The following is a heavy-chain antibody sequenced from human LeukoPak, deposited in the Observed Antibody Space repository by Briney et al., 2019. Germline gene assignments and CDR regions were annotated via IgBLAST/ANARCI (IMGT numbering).Heavy chain of an antibody. Sequence: SETLSLTCTVSGGSISSGGYYWSWIRQHPGKGLEWIGYIYYSGSTYYNPSLMSRVTISVDTSKNQFSLKLSSVTAADTAVYYCARAVSFVGNWFDPWGQGTLVTVSS. J-gene: IGHJ5*02. CDR1: GGSISSGGYY. CDR3: ARAVSFVGNWFDP. V-gene: IGHV4-31*03. D-gene: IGHD4-11*01. CDR2: IYYSGST.